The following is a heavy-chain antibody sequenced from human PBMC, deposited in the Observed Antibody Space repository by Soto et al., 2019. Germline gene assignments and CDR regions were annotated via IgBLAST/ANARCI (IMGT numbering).Heavy chain of an antibody. V-gene: IGHV1-3*01. Sequence: GASVKVSCKASGYTFTSYAMHWVRQAPGQRLEWMGWINAGNGNTKYSQKFQGRVTITRDTSASTAYMELSSLRSEDTAVYYCARGPRCSSTSCYNDYWGQGTLVTVSS. CDR2: INAGNGNT. D-gene: IGHD2-2*02. CDR3: ARGPRCSSTSCYNDY. CDR1: GYTFTSYA. J-gene: IGHJ4*02.